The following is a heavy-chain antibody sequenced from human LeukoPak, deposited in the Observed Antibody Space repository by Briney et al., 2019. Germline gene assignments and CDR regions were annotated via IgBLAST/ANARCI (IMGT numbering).Heavy chain of an antibody. CDR2: INPNSGGT. CDR3: GVLAVAATFDY. J-gene: IGHJ4*02. V-gene: IGHV1-2*02. CDR1: GYTFTGYY. D-gene: IGHD2-15*01. Sequence: GASVKVSCKASGYTFTGYYMHWVRQAPGQGLEWMGWINPNSGGTNYAQKFQGRVTMTRDTSISTAYMELSRLRSDDKAVYYCGVLAVAATFDYWGQGTLVTVSS.